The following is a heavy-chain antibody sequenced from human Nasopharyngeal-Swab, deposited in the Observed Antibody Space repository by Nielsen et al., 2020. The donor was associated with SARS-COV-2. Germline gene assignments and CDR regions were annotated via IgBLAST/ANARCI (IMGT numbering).Heavy chain of an antibody. Sequence: SETLSLTCTVSGGFISSYYWSWIRQPPGKGLEWIAYIYNSGSTNYNPSLKSRVSISVDTSKNQFSLRLSSVTAADTAVYYCARTGYSASSQYYFDYWGQETLVTVSS. D-gene: IGHD1-26*01. J-gene: IGHJ4*02. CDR3: ARTGYSASSQYYFDY. CDR2: IYNSGST. V-gene: IGHV4-59*01. CDR1: GGFISSYY.